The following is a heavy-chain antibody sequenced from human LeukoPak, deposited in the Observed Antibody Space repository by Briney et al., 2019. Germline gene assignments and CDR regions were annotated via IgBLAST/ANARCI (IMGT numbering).Heavy chain of an antibody. V-gene: IGHV1-2*02. J-gene: IGHJ4*02. CDR3: ARGYSSPVPNFDY. Sequence: EASVTVSCKASGYTFTSYDINWVRQATGQGLEWMGWINPNNGGTSYAQKFQGRVTMTRDTSITTAYMELPSLTSDDTAVYYCARGYSSPVPNFDYWGQGTLVTVSS. D-gene: IGHD6-13*01. CDR2: INPNNGGT. CDR1: GYTFTSYD.